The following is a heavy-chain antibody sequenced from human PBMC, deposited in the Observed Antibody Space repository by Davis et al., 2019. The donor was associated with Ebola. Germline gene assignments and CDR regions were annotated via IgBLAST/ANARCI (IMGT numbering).Heavy chain of an antibody. Sequence: SVKVSCKASVGTLRSYAISWVRQAPGQGLEWMGGIIPIFGTANYAQKFQGRVTITADKSTSTAYMELSSLRSEDTAVYYCGRGNSSGWTQFDYWGQGTLVTVSS. CDR2: IIPIFGTA. V-gene: IGHV1-69*06. D-gene: IGHD6-19*01. J-gene: IGHJ4*02. CDR1: VGTLRSYA. CDR3: GRGNSSGWTQFDY.